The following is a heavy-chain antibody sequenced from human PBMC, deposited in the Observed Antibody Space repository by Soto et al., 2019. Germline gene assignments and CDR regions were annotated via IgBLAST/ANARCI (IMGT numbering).Heavy chain of an antibody. CDR2: IXXXTXYX. V-gene: IGHV3-21*01. Sequence: PGGSLRLSCAASGFTFTRYSMNWVRQAPGKGLEWXSSIXXXTXYXXXAXXXXGRFTVSRDNAKNSVYLEMNSLSAEDTALYYCARESEDLTSNFDYWGQGTLVTVSS. CDR3: ARESEDLTSNFDY. CDR1: GFTFTRYS. J-gene: IGHJ4*02.